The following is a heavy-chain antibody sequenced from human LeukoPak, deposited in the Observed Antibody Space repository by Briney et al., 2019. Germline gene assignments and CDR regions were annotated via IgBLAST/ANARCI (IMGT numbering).Heavy chain of an antibody. J-gene: IGHJ6*02. CDR3: ARTEDPSGSYVDYYGMDV. CDR1: GGSISSYY. D-gene: IGHD3-10*01. Sequence: SETLSLTCTVSGGSISSYYWSWIRQPPGKGLEWIGYIYYSGSTNYNPSLKSRVTISVDTSKNQFSLKLSSVTAADTAVYYCARTEDPSGSYVDYYGMDVWGQGTTVTVSS. CDR2: IYYSGST. V-gene: IGHV4-59*01.